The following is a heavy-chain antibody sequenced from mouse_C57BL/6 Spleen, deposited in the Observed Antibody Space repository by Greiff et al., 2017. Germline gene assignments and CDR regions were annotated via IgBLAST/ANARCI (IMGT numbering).Heavy chain of an antibody. D-gene: IGHD1-1*01. Sequence: VQLQQSGPGLVKPSQSLSLTCSVTGYSITSGYYWNWIRQFPGNKLEWMGYISYDGSNNYNPSLKNRISITRDTSKNQFFLKLNSVTTEDTATYYCARDLLLRPMDYWGQGTSVTVSS. V-gene: IGHV3-6*01. CDR3: ARDLLLRPMDY. J-gene: IGHJ4*01. CDR1: GYSITSGYY. CDR2: ISYDGSN.